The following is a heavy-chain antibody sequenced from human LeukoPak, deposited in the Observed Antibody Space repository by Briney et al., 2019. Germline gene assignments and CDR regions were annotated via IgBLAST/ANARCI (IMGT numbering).Heavy chain of an antibody. D-gene: IGHD3-9*01. V-gene: IGHV3-7*03. CDR3: AKDGMGNFDWLFPVDY. CDR1: GFTLGSSW. J-gene: IGHJ4*02. CDR2: INQDASAK. Sequence: SGGSLRLSCAASGFTLGSSWMSWVRQAPGKGLEWVANINQDASAKFYVDSVKGRFTVSRDNSKNTLYLQMNSLRAEDTAVYYCAKDGMGNFDWLFPVDYWGQGTLVTVSS.